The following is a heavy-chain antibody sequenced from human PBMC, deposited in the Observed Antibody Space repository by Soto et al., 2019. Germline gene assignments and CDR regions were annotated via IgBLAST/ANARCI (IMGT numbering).Heavy chain of an antibody. J-gene: IGHJ4*02. CDR2: INSDGSST. CDR3: ASYDYGDYSGFDY. V-gene: IGHV3-74*01. Sequence: GGSLRLSCAASGFTFSSYWMHWVRQAPGKGLVWVSRINSDGSSTSYADSVKGRFTISRDNAKNTLYLQMNSLGAEDTAVYYCASYDYGDYSGFDYWGQGTLVTVSS. CDR1: GFTFSSYW. D-gene: IGHD4-17*01.